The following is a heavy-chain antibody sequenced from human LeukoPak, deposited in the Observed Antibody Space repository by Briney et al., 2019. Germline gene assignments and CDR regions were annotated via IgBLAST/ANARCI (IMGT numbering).Heavy chain of an antibody. D-gene: IGHD6-13*01. CDR1: GFTFSSFG. V-gene: IGHV3-33*01. CDR3: ARDRYSSMWSVFEY. Sequence: PGGSLRLSCAASGFTFSSFGMHWVRQSPGKGLEWVAVIWYDGSTKVYADSVKGRFTISRDNSRNTLYLQVNSLRAEDTAVYYCARDRYSSMWSVFEYWGQGALVTVS. J-gene: IGHJ4*02. CDR2: IWYDGSTK.